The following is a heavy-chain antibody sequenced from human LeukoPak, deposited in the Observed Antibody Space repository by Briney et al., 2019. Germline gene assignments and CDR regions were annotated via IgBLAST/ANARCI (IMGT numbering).Heavy chain of an antibody. J-gene: IGHJ6*03. CDR1: GFTFSDYY. Sequence: GGSLRLSCAASGFTFSDYYMSWIRQAPGKGLEWVSYISSSGSTIYYADSVKGRFTISRDNAKNSLYLQMNSLRAEDTAVYYCARARSRTFYDFWSGYYRDYYYYYYMDVWGKGTTVTVSS. V-gene: IGHV3-11*04. CDR3: ARARSRTFYDFWSGYYRDYYYYYYMDV. D-gene: IGHD3-3*01. CDR2: ISSSGSTI.